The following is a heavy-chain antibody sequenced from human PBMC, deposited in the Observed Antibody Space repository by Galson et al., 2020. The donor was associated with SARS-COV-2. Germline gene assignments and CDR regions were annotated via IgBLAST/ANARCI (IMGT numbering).Heavy chain of an antibody. D-gene: IGHD2-8*01. Sequence: GESLKISCAASGFTFRSYAMHWVRQAPGKGLEWVAVISYDGSNKYYADSVKGRFTISRDNSKNTLYLQMNSLRGEDTAVYYCARANPGAYYYGMDVWGQGTTVTVSS. V-gene: IGHV3-30-3*01. J-gene: IGHJ6*02. CDR2: ISYDGSNK. CDR1: GFTFRSYA. CDR3: ARANPGAYYYGMDV.